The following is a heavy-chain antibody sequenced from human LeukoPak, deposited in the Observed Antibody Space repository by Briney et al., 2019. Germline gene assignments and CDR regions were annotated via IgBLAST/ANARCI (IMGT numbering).Heavy chain of an antibody. CDR1: GGSISSGSYY. V-gene: IGHV4-61*02. D-gene: IGHD3-22*01. CDR3: ARVTSGGYLDS. Sequence: SQTLSLTCTVSGGSISSGSYYWSWIRQPAGKGLEWIGRICTSGSTNYNPSLKSRVSISVDTSKNQFSLKLNSVTAADTAVYYCARVTSGGYLDSWGQGTLVTVSS. CDR2: ICTSGST. J-gene: IGHJ4*02.